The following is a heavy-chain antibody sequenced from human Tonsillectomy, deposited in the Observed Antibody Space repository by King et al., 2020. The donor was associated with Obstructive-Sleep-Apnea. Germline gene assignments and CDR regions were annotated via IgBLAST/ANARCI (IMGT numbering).Heavy chain of an antibody. CDR3: ARSTTTIYYGMDV. CDR2: IYYSGST. D-gene: IGHD1-1*01. Sequence: VQLQESGPGLVKPSQTLSLTCTVSGGSISSGGYYWSWIRQHPGKGLEWIWDIYYSGSTYYNPSLKIRVTISVDTSKNQFSLKLSSVTAADTAVYYCARSTTTIYYGMDVWGQGTTVTVSS. V-gene: IGHV4-31*03. J-gene: IGHJ6*02. CDR1: GGSISSGGYY.